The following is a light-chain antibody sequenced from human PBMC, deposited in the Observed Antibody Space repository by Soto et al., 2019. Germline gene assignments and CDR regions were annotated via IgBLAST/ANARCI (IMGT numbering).Light chain of an antibody. CDR3: QQANSFPWT. Sequence: DIQMTQSPSSVSVSVGDRVTITCRASQDISTWLAWYQQKPGKAPKLLIYSASSLQTGVPSTFSGRGSGTDFTLTISSLQPGDFATYYCQQANSFPWTFGQGTKVEIK. J-gene: IGKJ1*01. CDR1: QDISTW. CDR2: SAS. V-gene: IGKV1-12*01.